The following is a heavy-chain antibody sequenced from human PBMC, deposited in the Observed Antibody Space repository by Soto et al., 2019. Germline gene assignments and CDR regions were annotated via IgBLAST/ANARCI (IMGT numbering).Heavy chain of an antibody. D-gene: IGHD3-10*01. CDR2: IHSGGST. Sequence: PGGSLRLSCAASGFTVTSHYMSWVRQAPGKGLEWVSVIHSGGSTFYAASVKGRFTISRDESTNTMYLQVNSLRAEDTAVYYCARDDYYGSDFYAMDVWGQGTTVTVSS. J-gene: IGHJ6*02. CDR1: GFTVTSHY. V-gene: IGHV3-53*01. CDR3: ARDDYYGSDFYAMDV.